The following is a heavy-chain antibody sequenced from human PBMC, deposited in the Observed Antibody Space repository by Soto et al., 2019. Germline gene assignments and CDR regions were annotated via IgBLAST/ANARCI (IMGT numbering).Heavy chain of an antibody. D-gene: IGHD3-10*01. CDR2: IYYSGST. J-gene: IGHJ4*02. CDR1: GGSISSGGYY. CDR3: ARATAFMVRGTQFDY. V-gene: IGHV4-31*03. Sequence: PSETLSLTCTVSGGSISSGGYYWSWIRQHPGKGLEWIGYIYYSGSTYYNPSLKSRVTISVDTSKNQFSLKLSSVTAADTAVYYCARATAFMVRGTQFDYWGQGTLVTVSS.